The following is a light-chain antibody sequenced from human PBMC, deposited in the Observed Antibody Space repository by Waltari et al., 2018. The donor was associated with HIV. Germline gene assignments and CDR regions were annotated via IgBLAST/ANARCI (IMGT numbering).Light chain of an antibody. J-gene: IGLJ2*01. Sequence: SALTQPASVSGSPGQSITISCTGTSSDVGGYNYVSWYQQHPGQAPKPMVYDVTNRPSGVCTRFSGAKSGNTAFLTSSGLQAEDEAEYYCSSYTTSRTVVFGGGTKLTV. V-gene: IGLV2-14*03. CDR3: SSYTTSRTVV. CDR1: SSDVGGYNY. CDR2: DVT.